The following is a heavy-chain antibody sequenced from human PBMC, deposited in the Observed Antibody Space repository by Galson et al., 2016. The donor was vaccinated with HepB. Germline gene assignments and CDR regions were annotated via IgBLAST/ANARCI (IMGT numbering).Heavy chain of an antibody. Sequence: SLRLSCAASGFTFSSYAMTWVRQAPGKGLEWVVVISYDGSNKYYADSVKGRFTISRDNSKNTLYLQMNSLRADDMAVYYCAKGPTSYFYGMDVWGQGTTVTVSS. CDR1: GFTFSSYA. J-gene: IGHJ6*02. CDR2: ISYDGSNK. CDR3: AKGPTSYFYGMDV. V-gene: IGHV3-30*18.